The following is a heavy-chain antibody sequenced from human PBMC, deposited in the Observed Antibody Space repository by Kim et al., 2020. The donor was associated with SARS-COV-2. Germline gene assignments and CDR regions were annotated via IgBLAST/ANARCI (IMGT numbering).Heavy chain of an antibody. CDR3: AKEQAKAVAGTRYYFDY. D-gene: IGHD6-19*01. Sequence: GGSLRLSCAASGFTFSSYGMHWVRQAPGKGLEWVAVIWYDGSNKYYADSVKGRFTISRDNSKNTLYLQMNSLRAEDTAVYYCAKEQAKAVAGTRYYFDYWGKGTLVTVSS. CDR2: IWYDGSNK. CDR1: GFTFSSYG. V-gene: IGHV3-33*06. J-gene: IGHJ4*02.